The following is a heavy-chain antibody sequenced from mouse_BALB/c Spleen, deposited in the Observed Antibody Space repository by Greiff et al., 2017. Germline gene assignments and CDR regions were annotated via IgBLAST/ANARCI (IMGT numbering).Heavy chain of an antibody. J-gene: IGHJ3*01. CDR3: ARDRAWFAY. Sequence: VKVVESGGGLVKAGGSLKLSFAASGFTFRSYTLSWVRQTPEKRLEWVATISSGGGNTYYPDSVKGRFTISRDNAKNNLYLQMSSLRSEDTAMYYCARDRAWFAYWGQGTLVTVSA. D-gene: IGHD3-1*01. CDR2: ISSGGGNT. CDR1: GFTFRSYT. V-gene: IGHV5-9*03.